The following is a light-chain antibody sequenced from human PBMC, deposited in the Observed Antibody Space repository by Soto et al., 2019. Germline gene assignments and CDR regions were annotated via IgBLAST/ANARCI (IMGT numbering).Light chain of an antibody. CDR1: QSLRRNY. Sequence: EVVLTQSPGTLSLSPGERSTLSCRASQSLRRNYIAWYQQRPGRAPRLLIYGASSRATGFPDRFSGSGSGTDFTLTISGLEPEDSAVYYCQQYGSSSEITFGQGTRLEI. CDR2: GAS. J-gene: IGKJ5*01. V-gene: IGKV3-20*01. CDR3: QQYGSSSEIT.